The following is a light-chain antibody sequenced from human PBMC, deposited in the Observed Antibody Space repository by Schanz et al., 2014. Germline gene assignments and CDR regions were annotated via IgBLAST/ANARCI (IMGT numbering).Light chain of an antibody. CDR2: DVS. V-gene: IGLV2-14*03. CDR1: SSDVGGYNY. Sequence: QSALTQPASVSGSPGQSITISCTGTSSDVGGYNYVSWYQHHPGKAPKLMIYDVSNRPSGVSNRFSGSKSGNTASLTISGLQTEDEADYYCQSYDISLSAVVFGGGTKLTVL. J-gene: IGLJ2*01. CDR3: QSYDISLSAVV.